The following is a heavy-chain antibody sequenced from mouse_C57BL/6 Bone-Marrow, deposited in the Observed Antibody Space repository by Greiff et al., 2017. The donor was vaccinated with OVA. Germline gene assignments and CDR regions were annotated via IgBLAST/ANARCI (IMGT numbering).Heavy chain of an antibody. Sequence: VQLQQSDAELVKPGASVKISCKVSGYTFTDHTIHWMKQRPEQGLEWIGYIYPRDGSTKYNEKFKGKATLTADKSSSTAYMQLNSLTSEDSAVYFCARRYYYGKGNWYFDVWGTGTTVTVSS. CDR1: GYTFTDHT. V-gene: IGHV1-78*01. J-gene: IGHJ1*03. CDR2: IYPRDGST. CDR3: ARRYYYGKGNWYFDV. D-gene: IGHD1-1*01.